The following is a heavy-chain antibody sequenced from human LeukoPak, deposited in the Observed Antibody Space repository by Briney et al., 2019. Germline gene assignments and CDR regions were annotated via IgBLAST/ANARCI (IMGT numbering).Heavy chain of an antibody. V-gene: IGHV1-2*02. J-gene: IGHJ6*03. CDR1: GYTFTGYY. CDR3: ARWGGYSHYYYMDV. D-gene: IGHD5-12*01. CDR2: INPNSGGT. Sequence: ASVKVSCKASGYTFTGYYMHWVRQAPGQGLEWMGWINPNSGGTNYAQKFQGRVTMTRDTSISTAYMELSRLRSDDTAVYYCARWGGYSHYYYMDVWGKGTTVTVSS.